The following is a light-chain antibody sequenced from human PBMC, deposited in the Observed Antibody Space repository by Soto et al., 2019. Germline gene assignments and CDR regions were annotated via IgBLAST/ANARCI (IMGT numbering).Light chain of an antibody. CDR3: CTDAGSYKV. Sequence: QSVLTQPRSVSGSPGQSVTISCTGTSSDVGAYDYVSWYQQHPGKAPKLLIYHVSKRPSGVPDRFSGSKSGNTASLTISGLQAEDEADYYCCTDAGSYKVFXIGTNVTVL. CDR2: HVS. V-gene: IGLV2-11*01. J-gene: IGLJ1*01. CDR1: SSDVGAYDY.